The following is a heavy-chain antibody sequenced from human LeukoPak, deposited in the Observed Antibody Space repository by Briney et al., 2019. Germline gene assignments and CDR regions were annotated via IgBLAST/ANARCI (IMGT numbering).Heavy chain of an antibody. CDR3: ATEKGDSPDY. Sequence: SGGSLRLSCAASGFTFSSYAMSWVRQAPGKGLEWVSAISGSGVNTYYADSVKGRFTISRDNFKNTLYLRMNSLRAEDTAVYYCATEKGDSPDYWGQGTLVTVSS. D-gene: IGHD2-21*01. CDR1: GFTFSSYA. J-gene: IGHJ4*02. CDR2: ISGSGVNT. V-gene: IGHV3-23*01.